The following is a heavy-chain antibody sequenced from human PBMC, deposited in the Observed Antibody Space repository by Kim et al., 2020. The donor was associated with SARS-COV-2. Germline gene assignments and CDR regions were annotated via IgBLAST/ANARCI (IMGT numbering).Heavy chain of an antibody. Sequence: GGSLRLSCAASGFTFSSYGMHWVRQAPGKGLEWVAVISYDGSNKYYADSVKGRFTISRDNSKNTLYLQMNSLRAEDTAVYYCAKDHYDFWSDSNYYYYGMDVWGQGTTVTVSS. CDR2: ISYDGSNK. CDR3: AKDHYDFWSDSNYYYYGMDV. D-gene: IGHD3-3*01. CDR1: GFTFSSYG. V-gene: IGHV3-30*18. J-gene: IGHJ6*02.